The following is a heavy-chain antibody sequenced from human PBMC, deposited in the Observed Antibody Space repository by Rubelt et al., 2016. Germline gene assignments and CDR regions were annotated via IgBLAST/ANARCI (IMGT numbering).Heavy chain of an antibody. V-gene: IGHV4-39*01. CDR2: IYYSGST. CDR1: GFTFSSYA. J-gene: IGHJ5*02. Sequence: VQLVESGGGLVKPGGSLRLSCTGSGFTFSSYAMSWVRQAPGKGLEWIGSIYYSGSTFYNPSLESRVTMSVDTSKNQFSLKLTSVTAADTAVYYCARHQTSSWFDPWGQGTLVTVSS. CDR3: ARHQTSSWFDP.